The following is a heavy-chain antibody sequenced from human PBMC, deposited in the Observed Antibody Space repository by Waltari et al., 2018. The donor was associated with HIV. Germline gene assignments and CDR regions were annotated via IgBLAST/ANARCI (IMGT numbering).Heavy chain of an antibody. J-gene: IGHJ4*02. CDR2: IIPILGIA. D-gene: IGHD2-8*01. CDR3: ASGTYCTNGVCPKDY. Sequence: QVQLVQSGAEVKKPGSSVQVSCKASGSTFSSHTISRVRPAPGQGLAWMGSIIPILGIANYAQKFQGRVTITADKSTSTAYMELSSLRSEDTAVYYCASGTYCTNGVCPKDYWGQGTLVTVSS. CDR1: GSTFSSHT. V-gene: IGHV1-69*02.